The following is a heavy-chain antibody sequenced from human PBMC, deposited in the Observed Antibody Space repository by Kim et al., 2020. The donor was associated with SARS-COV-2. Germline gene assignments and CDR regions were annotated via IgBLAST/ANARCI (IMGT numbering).Heavy chain of an antibody. J-gene: IGHJ6*02. CDR1: GFTFSSYW. D-gene: IGHD2-15*01. V-gene: IGHV3-74*01. CDR2: INSDGSST. CDR3: ARGGSGGSCCNYYYYYGMDV. Sequence: GGSLRLSCAASGFTFSSYWMHWVRQAPGKGLVWVSRINSDGSSTSYADSVKGRFTISRDNAKNTLYLQMNSLRAEDTAVYYCARGGSGGSCCNYYYYYGMDVWGQGTTVTVSS.